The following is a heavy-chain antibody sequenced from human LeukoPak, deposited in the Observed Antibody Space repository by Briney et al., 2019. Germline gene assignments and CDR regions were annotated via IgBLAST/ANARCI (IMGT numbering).Heavy chain of an antibody. CDR3: ARADITMVRGVTGGLGY. CDR1: GFTFSSYW. D-gene: IGHD3-10*01. CDR2: IKQDGSEK. Sequence: PGGSLRLSCAASGFTFSSYWMSWVRQAPGKGLEWVANIKQDGSEKYYVDSVKGRFTISRDNAKNSLYLQMNSLRAEDTAVYYCARADITMVRGVTGGLGYWGQGTLVTVSS. V-gene: IGHV3-7*01. J-gene: IGHJ4*02.